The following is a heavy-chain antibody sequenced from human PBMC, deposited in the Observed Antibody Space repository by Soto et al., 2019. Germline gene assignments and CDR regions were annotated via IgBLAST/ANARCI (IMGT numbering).Heavy chain of an antibody. CDR1: GGSISPFY. Sequence: ETLSLTCTVSGGSISPFYWSWVRQPPGKGLEWIGYLYYSGNTNYNPSLKSRVTISVDASKNQVSLRLTSVTAADTAVYYCARVGGVAARTFDYWGQGTVVTVSS. D-gene: IGHD2-15*01. J-gene: IGHJ4*02. V-gene: IGHV4-59*01. CDR2: LYYSGNT. CDR3: ARVGGVAARTFDY.